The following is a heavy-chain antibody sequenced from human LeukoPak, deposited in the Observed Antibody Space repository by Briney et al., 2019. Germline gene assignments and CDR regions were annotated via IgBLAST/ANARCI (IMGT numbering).Heavy chain of an antibody. CDR2: INPNSGGT. CDR3: ARGPRIVGATREDY. D-gene: IGHD1-26*01. CDR1: GYTFTGYY. Sequence: ASVKVSFKASGYTFTGYYMHWVRQAPGQGLEWMGWINPNSGGTNYAQKFQGRVTMTRDTSISTAYMELSRLRSDDTAVYYCARGPRIVGATREDYWGQGTLVTVSS. V-gene: IGHV1-2*02. J-gene: IGHJ4*02.